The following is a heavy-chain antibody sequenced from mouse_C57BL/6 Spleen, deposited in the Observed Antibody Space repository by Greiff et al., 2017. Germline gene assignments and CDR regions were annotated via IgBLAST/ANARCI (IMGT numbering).Heavy chain of an antibody. V-gene: IGHV1-61*01. CDR2: IYPSDSET. CDR3: LITTVVATHYYAMDY. Sequence: QVQLQQPGAELVRPGSSVKLSCKASGYTFTSYWMDWVKQRPGQGLEWIGNIYPSDSETHYNQKFKDKATLTVDKSSSTAYMQLSSLTSEDSAVYYCLITTVVATHYYAMDYWGQGTSVTVSS. J-gene: IGHJ4*01. D-gene: IGHD1-1*01. CDR1: GYTFTSYW.